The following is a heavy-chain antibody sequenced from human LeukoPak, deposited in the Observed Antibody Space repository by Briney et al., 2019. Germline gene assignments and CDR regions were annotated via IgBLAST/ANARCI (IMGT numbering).Heavy chain of an antibody. V-gene: IGHV3-30*02. Sequence: GGSLRLSCAASGFTFSSYGMHWVRQAPGKGLEWVAFIRYDGSNKYYADSVKGRFTISRDNSKNTLYLQMNSLRAEDTAVYYCAKDRRLGIAAAGPNSFDYWGQGTLVTVSP. CDR1: GFTFSSYG. CDR2: IRYDGSNK. CDR3: AKDRRLGIAAAGPNSFDY. J-gene: IGHJ4*02. D-gene: IGHD6-13*01.